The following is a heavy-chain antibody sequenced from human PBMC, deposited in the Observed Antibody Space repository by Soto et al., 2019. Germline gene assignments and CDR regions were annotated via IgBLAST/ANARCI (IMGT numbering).Heavy chain of an antibody. V-gene: IGHV3-53*01. CDR3: ASRDPPDPPTY. Sequence: PGGSLILSCAGSGFTVSSNYMSGVRQAPGKGLEWVSGIYSGGSTYYADSVKGRFTISRDNSKNTMYLQMNSLRAEDTATYYCASRDPPDPPTYWGQGTLVTGSS. CDR1: GFTVSSNY. J-gene: IGHJ1*01. CDR2: IYSGGST.